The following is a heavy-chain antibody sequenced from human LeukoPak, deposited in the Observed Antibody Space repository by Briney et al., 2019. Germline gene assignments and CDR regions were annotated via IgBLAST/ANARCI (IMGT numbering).Heavy chain of an antibody. Sequence: SETLSLTCAVYGGSFSGYYWSWIRQPPGKGLEWIGEINHSGSTNYNPSLKSRVTISVDTSKNQFSLKLSSVTAADTAVYYCARDAFDIWGQGTMVTVSS. CDR3: ARDAFDI. CDR2: INHSGST. CDR1: GGSFSGYY. J-gene: IGHJ3*02. V-gene: IGHV4-34*01.